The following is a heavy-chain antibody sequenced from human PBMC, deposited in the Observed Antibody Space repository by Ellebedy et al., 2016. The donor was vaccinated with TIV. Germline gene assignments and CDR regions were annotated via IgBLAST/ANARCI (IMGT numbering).Heavy chain of an antibody. D-gene: IGHD3-22*01. CDR1: GYTFTSYG. CDR3: ARDGALNTYYYDDPKIDY. V-gene: IGHV1-18*01. CDR2: ISAYNGNT. Sequence: AASVKVSCKASGYTFTSYGISWVRQAPGQGLEWMGWISAYNGNTNYAQKLQGRVTMTTDTSTSTAYMELRSLRSDDTAVYYCARDGALNTYYYDDPKIDYWGQGTLVTVSS. J-gene: IGHJ4*02.